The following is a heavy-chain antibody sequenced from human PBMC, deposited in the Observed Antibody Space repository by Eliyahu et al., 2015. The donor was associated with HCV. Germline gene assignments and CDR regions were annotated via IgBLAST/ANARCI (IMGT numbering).Heavy chain of an antibody. Sequence: EVQLVESGXGLVQPGGSLRXSCAASGFNFKVYSMNWVRQAPGKGLEWVSYITSDIRTLHYRDSVKGRFTISRDNAKNLVFLQMNNLRDEDTAVYYCARSTEWSFDSWGQGALVTVSS. J-gene: IGHJ4*02. CDR3: ARSTEWSFDS. V-gene: IGHV3-48*02. CDR1: GFNFKVYS. D-gene: IGHD3-3*01. CDR2: ITSDIRTL.